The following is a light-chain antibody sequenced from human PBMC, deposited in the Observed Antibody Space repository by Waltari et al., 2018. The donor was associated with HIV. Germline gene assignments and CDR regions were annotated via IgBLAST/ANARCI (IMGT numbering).Light chain of an antibody. Sequence: QSALTQPRSVSGSPGQSVTISCTGSTNDIGGYNYVSWYQQHPGKVPKLMIYDIDKRPSGIPERFSGSNSGNTATLTISGTQAMDEADYYCQAWDSSTWVFGGGTKLTVL. V-gene: IGLV2-11*01. CDR1: TNDIGGYNY. CDR3: QAWDSSTWV. CDR2: DID. J-gene: IGLJ3*02.